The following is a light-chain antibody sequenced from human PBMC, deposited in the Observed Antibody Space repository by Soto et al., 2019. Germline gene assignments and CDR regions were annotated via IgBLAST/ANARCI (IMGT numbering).Light chain of an antibody. CDR2: GAS. V-gene: IGKV3-20*01. CDR1: QSVSSNF. CDR3: QQYGDSVHT. J-gene: IGKJ4*01. Sequence: EIVLTQSPGTLSLSPGERATFSCRASQSVSSNFLAWYQQKSGQTPRLLIYGASSRASGIPDRFSGSGSGTDFTLIISRLEPEDFAVYYCQQYGDSVHTFGGGTKVEIK.